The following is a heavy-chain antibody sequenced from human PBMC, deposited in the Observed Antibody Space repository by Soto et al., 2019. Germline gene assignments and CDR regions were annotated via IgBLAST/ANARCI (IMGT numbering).Heavy chain of an antibody. Sequence: QITLKESGPTLVKPTQTLTLTCTFSGFSLSTSGVGVGWIRQPPGKALEWLALIYWDDDKRYSPSLKSRLTXTXAXXNHHGVLTTTTIDPVATATYYCAHVGPHLWLLVGYWGQGTLVTVSS. CDR2: IYWDDDK. J-gene: IGHJ4*02. CDR3: AHVGPHLWLLVGY. CDR1: GFSLSTSGVG. D-gene: IGHD5-18*01. V-gene: IGHV2-5*02.